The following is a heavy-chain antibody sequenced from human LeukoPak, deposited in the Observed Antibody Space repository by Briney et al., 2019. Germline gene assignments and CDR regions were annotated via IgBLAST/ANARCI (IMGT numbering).Heavy chain of an antibody. J-gene: IGHJ2*01. V-gene: IGHV3-23*01. CDR2: LSGDGGTT. D-gene: IGHD3-22*01. CDR3: ARDKVYYYDSSGYSYYWYFDL. CDR1: GFTFASYA. Sequence: PGGSLRLSCAASGFTFASYAMSWVRQAPGKGLEWVSSLSGDGGTTYYAASVKGRFTISRDNSKNTLYLQMNSLRAEDTAVYYCARDKVYYYDSSGYSYYWYFDLWGRGTLVTVSS.